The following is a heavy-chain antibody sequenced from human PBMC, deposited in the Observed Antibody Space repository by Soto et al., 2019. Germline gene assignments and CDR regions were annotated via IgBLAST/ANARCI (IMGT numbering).Heavy chain of an antibody. Sequence: GGSLRLSCAASGFTFSSYAMSWVRQAPGKGLEWVSAISGSGGSTYYADSVKGRFTISRDNSKNTLYLQMNSLRAEDTVVYYCAYGSGSTSCYNYWGQGTLVTVSS. J-gene: IGHJ4*02. CDR2: ISGSGGST. D-gene: IGHD2-2*02. CDR1: GFTFSSYA. V-gene: IGHV3-23*01. CDR3: AYGSGSTSCYNY.